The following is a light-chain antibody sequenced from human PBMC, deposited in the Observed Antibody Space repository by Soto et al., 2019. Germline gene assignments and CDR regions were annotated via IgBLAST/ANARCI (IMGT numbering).Light chain of an antibody. V-gene: IGKV1-5*03. J-gene: IGKJ1*01. CDR3: QQYHSYWT. CDR2: KAS. Sequence: DIQMTQSPSTLSASVGDRVTITCRASQSVDTWLAWYQQKPGKAPKLLIYKASTLESGVPSRFSGSGSGTDFTLPISSLQPDDFATYYCQQYHSYWTFGQGTKVEI. CDR1: QSVDTW.